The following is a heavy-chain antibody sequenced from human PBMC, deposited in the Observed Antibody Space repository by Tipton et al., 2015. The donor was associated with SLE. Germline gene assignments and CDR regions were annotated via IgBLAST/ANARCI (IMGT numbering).Heavy chain of an antibody. CDR3: ARASGYGYYFDY. J-gene: IGHJ4*02. D-gene: IGHD4-17*01. CDR2: IYYSGST. V-gene: IGHV4-59*11. Sequence: LRLSCTVSGGSISSHYWSWIRQPPGKGLEWIGYIYYSGSTNYNPSLKSRVTISVDTSKNQFSLKLSSVTAADTAVYYCARASGYGYYFDYWGQGTLVTVSS. CDR1: GGSISSHY.